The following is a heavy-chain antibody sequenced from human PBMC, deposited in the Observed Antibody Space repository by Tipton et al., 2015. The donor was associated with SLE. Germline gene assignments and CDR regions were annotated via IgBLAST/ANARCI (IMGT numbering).Heavy chain of an antibody. J-gene: IGHJ4*02. D-gene: IGHD2-15*01. CDR1: GGSISSYY. V-gene: IGHV4-59*01. CDR2: IYYSGST. Sequence: LRLSCTVSGGSISSYYWSWIRQPPGKGLEWIGNIYYSGSTNYNPSLKSRVTISVDTSNNHFSLKLISVTAADTATYYCARVLRSGGSFDYFDYWGQGTLVTVSS. CDR3: ARVLRSGGSFDYFDY.